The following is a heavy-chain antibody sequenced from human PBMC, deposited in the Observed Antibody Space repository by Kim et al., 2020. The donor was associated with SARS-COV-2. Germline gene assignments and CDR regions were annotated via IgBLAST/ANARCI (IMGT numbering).Heavy chain of an antibody. CDR1: GFSLSTSGMC. CDR3: ARIKLGYCSSTSCPEEENWFDP. J-gene: IGHJ5*02. D-gene: IGHD2-2*01. CDR2: IDWDDDK. Sequence: SGPTLVKPTQTLTLTCTFSGFSLSTSGMCVSWIRQPPGKALEWLARIDWDDDKYYSTSLKTRLTISKDTSKNQVVLAMTNMDPVDTATYYCARIKLGYCSSTSCPEEENWFDPWGQGTLVTVSS. V-gene: IGHV2-70*11.